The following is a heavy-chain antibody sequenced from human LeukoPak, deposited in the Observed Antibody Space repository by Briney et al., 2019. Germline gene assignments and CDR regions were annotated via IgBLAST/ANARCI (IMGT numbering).Heavy chain of an antibody. V-gene: IGHV3-21*01. D-gene: IGHD2-2*01. J-gene: IGHJ6*04. Sequence: GGSLRLSCAASGFTFSSYSMNWVRQAPGKGLEWVSSISSSSSSYIYYADSVKGRFTISRDNAKNSLYLQMNSLRAEDTAVYYCARESVVVPAANYYGMDVWGKGTTVTVSS. CDR1: GFTFSSYS. CDR2: ISSSSSSYI. CDR3: ARESVVVPAANYYGMDV.